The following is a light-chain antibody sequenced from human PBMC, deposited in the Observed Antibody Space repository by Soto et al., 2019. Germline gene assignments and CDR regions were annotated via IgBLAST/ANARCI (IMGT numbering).Light chain of an antibody. CDR2: GAS. J-gene: IGKJ1*01. Sequence: SVLTQSTGTLSLSPGERATLSCRASQSVSSSYLAWYQQKPGQAPRLLIYGASSRATGIPDRFSGSGSGTDFTLTISRLEPEDSAVYYCQQYGSSGTFGQGTKVDVK. CDR3: QQYGSSGT. CDR1: QSVSSSY. V-gene: IGKV3-20*01.